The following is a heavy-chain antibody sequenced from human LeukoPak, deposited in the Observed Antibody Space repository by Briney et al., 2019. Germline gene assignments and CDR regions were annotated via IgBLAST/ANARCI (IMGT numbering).Heavy chain of an antibody. CDR2: ISGSDGST. Sequence: PGGSLRLSCAASGFTLSSYAMSGVPHAPGKGLEWVSAISGSDGSTYYADSVKGRFTISRDNSKNTLYLQMNSLRAEDTAVYYRAKAGMSSSWYNYYYMDVWGKGTTVTVSS. D-gene: IGHD6-13*01. J-gene: IGHJ6*03. V-gene: IGHV3-23*01. CDR3: AKAGMSSSWYNYYYMDV. CDR1: GFTLSSYA.